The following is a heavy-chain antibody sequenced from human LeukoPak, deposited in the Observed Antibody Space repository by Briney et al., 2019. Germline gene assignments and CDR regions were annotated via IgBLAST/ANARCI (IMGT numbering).Heavy chain of an antibody. V-gene: IGHV3-7*03. D-gene: IGHD3-3*01. Sequence: PGGSLRLSCAASGFTFSSYWMSWVRQAPGKGLEWVANIKQDGSEKYYVDSVKGRFTISRDNAKNSLYLQMNSLRAEDMALYYCAKDAHYDFWSGLGAFDYWGQGTLVTVSS. J-gene: IGHJ4*02. CDR1: GFTFSSYW. CDR3: AKDAHYDFWSGLGAFDY. CDR2: IKQDGSEK.